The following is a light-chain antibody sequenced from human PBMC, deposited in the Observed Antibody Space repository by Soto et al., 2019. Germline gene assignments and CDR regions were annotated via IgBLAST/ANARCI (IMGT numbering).Light chain of an antibody. CDR2: GNS. J-gene: IGLJ3*02. Sequence: QSVLTQPPSVSGAPGQRVTISCTGSSSNIGAGYDVHWYQQLPGTAPKLLIYGNSNRPSGVPDRFSGSKSGTSASLAITGLQDEDEADYYCQSYDSSLSDSVFGGGIKLTVL. V-gene: IGLV1-40*01. CDR1: SSNIGAGYD. CDR3: QSYDSSLSDSV.